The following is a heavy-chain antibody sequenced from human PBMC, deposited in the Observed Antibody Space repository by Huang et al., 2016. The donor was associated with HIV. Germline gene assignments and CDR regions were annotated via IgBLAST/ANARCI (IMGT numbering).Heavy chain of an antibody. V-gene: IGHV4-39*01. J-gene: IGHJ4*02. CDR1: GDCISSTNYY. CDR3: ASQHIGAAATWF. CDR2: VYQSGST. D-gene: IGHD6-13*01. Sequence: QLQLQESGPGQVKPSETLSLTCTVSGDCISSTNYYWGWNRQSPGKGLEWGGCVYQSGSTNYNPSLKWRVTLAVDTSRNQFSLRLNSVTAADTAVYYCASQHIGAAATWFWGRGTQVAVSS.